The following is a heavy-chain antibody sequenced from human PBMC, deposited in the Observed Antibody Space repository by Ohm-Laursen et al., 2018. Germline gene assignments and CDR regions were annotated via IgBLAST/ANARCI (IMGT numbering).Heavy chain of an antibody. CDR3: ARDSSGYTTSPFDY. Sequence: SETLSLTCTVSGGSISSGGYYWSWIRQHPGKGLEWIGYIYYSGSTYYNPSLKSRVTISVDTSKNQFSLKLSSVTAADTAVYYCARDSSGYTTSPFDYWGQGTLVTVSS. V-gene: IGHV4-31*03. CDR2: IYYSGST. D-gene: IGHD3-22*01. J-gene: IGHJ4*02. CDR1: GGSISSGGYY.